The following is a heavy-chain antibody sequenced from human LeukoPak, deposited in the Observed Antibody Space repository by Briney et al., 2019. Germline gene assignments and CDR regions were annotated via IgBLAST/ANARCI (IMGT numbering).Heavy chain of an antibody. CDR3: ASGITGTGYLDY. Sequence: RPQTLSLTCGISGHSFSSNSAAWNWIRQSPSRGLEWLGRTYYRSKWYNDYALSVKSRITISPDTSKNQFSLHLTSMTPEDTAVYYCASGITGTGYLDYWGQGTLVTVSS. CDR2: TYYRSKWYN. V-gene: IGHV6-1*01. J-gene: IGHJ4*02. CDR1: GHSFSSNSAA. D-gene: IGHD1-20*01.